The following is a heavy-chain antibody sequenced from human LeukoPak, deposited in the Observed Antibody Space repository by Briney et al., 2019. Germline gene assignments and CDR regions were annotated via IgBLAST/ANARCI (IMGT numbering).Heavy chain of an antibody. V-gene: IGHV1-46*01. D-gene: IGHD2-8*02. CDR1: GYSFTSYY. J-gene: IGHJ4*02. CDR2: INPSGGST. Sequence: ASVKVSCKASGYSFTSYYMYWVPQAPGQGLEWMGVINPSGGSTNYAQKFQGRVTMTRDTSTSTVYMELSSLRSEDTAVYYCARATVRLGYCTVWGQGTLVTVSS. CDR3: ARATVRLGYCTV.